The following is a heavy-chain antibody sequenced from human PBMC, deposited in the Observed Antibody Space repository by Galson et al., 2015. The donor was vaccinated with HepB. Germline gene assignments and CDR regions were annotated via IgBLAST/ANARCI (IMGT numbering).Heavy chain of an antibody. CDR3: ARVARADWLMVGYFDH. CDR1: GGSISGFY. D-gene: IGHD3-9*01. Sequence: ETLSLTCTVLGGSISGFYWSWIRQPPGKGPEWIGYIHYSGSTSYNPSLKSRVTISVDTSRNRFYLQLSAVTTADTAVYHCARVARADWLMVGYFDHWGQGALVTVSS. CDR2: IHYSGST. J-gene: IGHJ4*02. V-gene: IGHV4-59*01.